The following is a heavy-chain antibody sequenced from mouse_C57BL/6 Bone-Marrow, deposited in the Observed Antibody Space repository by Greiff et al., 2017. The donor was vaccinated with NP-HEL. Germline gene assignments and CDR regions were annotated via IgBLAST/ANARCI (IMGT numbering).Heavy chain of an antibody. CDR2: IHPSDSDT. Sequence: VQLQQPGAELVKPGASVKVSCKASGYTFTSYWMHWVKQRPGQGLEWIGRIHPSDSDTNYNQKFKGKATLTVDKSSSTAYMQLSSLTSEYSAVYYCAINYYGSSYHAWFAYWGQGTLVTVSA. CDR1: GYTFTSYW. J-gene: IGHJ3*01. V-gene: IGHV1-74*01. CDR3: AINYYGSSYHAWFAY. D-gene: IGHD1-1*01.